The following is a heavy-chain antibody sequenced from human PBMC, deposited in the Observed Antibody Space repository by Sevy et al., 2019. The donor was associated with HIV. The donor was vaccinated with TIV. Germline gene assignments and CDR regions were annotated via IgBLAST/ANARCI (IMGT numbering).Heavy chain of an antibody. D-gene: IGHD3-22*01. Sequence: GGSLRLSCAASGFTFSSYGMHWVRQAPGKGLEWVAVIWYDGSNKYYADSVKGRFTISRDNSKNTLYLQMNSLRAEDTAVYYCAKDYYDSSGYYYPSGYMVVWGKGTTVTLSS. V-gene: IGHV3-33*06. CDR3: AKDYYDSSGYYYPSGYMVV. J-gene: IGHJ6*03. CDR1: GFTFSSYG. CDR2: IWYDGSNK.